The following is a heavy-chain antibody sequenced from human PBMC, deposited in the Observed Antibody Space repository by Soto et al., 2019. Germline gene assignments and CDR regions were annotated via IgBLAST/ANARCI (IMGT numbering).Heavy chain of an antibody. CDR2: IYYSGST. J-gene: IGHJ6*02. CDR1: GGSISSYY. V-gene: IGHV4-59*01. CDR3: ARSPGYSSSYYYYGMDV. D-gene: IGHD6-13*01. Sequence: PSETLSLTCTVSGGSISSYYWSWIRQPPGKGLEWIWYIYYSGSTNYNPSLKSRVTISVDTSKNQFSLKLSSVTAADTAVYYCARSPGYSSSYYYYGMDVWGQGTTVTVSS.